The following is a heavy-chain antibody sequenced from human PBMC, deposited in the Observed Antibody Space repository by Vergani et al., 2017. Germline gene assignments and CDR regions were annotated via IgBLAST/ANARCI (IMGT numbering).Heavy chain of an antibody. V-gene: IGHV4-31*03. J-gene: IGHJ4*02. Sequence: QVQLQQWGAGLLKPSETLSLTCTVSGGSISSGGYYWSWIRQHPGKGLEWIGYIYYSGSTYYNPSLKSRFTISIDTSKNQFSLKLSCVTAADTAVYYCARASIAARLRIGYFDYWGQGTLVTVSS. CDR3: ARASIAARLRIGYFDY. D-gene: IGHD6-6*01. CDR1: GGSISSGGYY. CDR2: IYYSGST.